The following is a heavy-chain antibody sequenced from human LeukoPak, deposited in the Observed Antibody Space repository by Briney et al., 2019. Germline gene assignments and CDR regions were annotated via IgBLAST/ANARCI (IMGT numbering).Heavy chain of an antibody. CDR2: ISTIGGTI. CDR3: ARERIEGDSEELVGPFDY. D-gene: IGHD2-21*02. J-gene: IGHJ4*02. CDR1: GFTFSDYY. V-gene: IGHV3-11*01. Sequence: GGSLRLSCAASGFTFSDYYMSWIRQAPGKGLEWVSYISTIGGTIYYADSVKGRFNISRDNDKNSLYLQMNSLRAEDTAVYFCARERIEGDSEELVGPFDYWGQGTLVTVSS.